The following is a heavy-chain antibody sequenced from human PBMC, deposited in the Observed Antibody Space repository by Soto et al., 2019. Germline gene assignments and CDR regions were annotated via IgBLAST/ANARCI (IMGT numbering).Heavy chain of an antibody. Sequence: QVQLVESGGDVVQPGTSLRLSCTASGFTFSSYGMHWIRQAPGKGPVWVAFISADGIEDYYTDSVKGRFTISRDTPKKKLYLPMKRLRPEDTAVYYCSKRLGNDVFDLWGQGTTVTVSS. J-gene: IGHJ3*01. CDR1: GFTFSSYG. V-gene: IGHV3-30*18. CDR2: ISADGIED. CDR3: SKRLGNDVFDL. D-gene: IGHD1-1*01.